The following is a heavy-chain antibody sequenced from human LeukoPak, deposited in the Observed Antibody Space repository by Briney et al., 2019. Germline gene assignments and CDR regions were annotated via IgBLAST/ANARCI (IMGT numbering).Heavy chain of an antibody. J-gene: IGHJ6*02. D-gene: IGHD2-21*01. Sequence: PGGSLRLSCAASGFTVSSNFMTWVRQAPGKGLEWVSVIYSGGSTYYADSVKDRFTISRDNSKNMLYLQMNSLRAEDTAVYYCARGHTGMDVWGQGTTVTVSS. V-gene: IGHV3-66*01. CDR1: GFTVSSNF. CDR2: IYSGGST. CDR3: ARGHTGMDV.